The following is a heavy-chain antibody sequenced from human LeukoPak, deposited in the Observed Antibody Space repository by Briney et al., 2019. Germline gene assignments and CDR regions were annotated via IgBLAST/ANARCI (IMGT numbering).Heavy chain of an antibody. CDR3: AKDQTTQRLSGLTQAYGDY. Sequence: GGSLRLSCAAFGFTFSSYAVSWVRQAPGKGLEWVSAISGSGGSTYYADSVKGRFTISRDNSKNTLYLQMNSLRAEDTAVYYCAKDQTTQRLSGLTQAYGDYWGQGTLVTVSS. CDR1: GFTFSSYA. D-gene: IGHD1-7*01. J-gene: IGHJ4*02. CDR2: ISGSGGST. V-gene: IGHV3-23*01.